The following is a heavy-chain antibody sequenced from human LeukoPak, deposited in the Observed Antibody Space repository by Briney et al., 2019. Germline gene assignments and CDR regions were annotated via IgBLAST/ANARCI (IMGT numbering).Heavy chain of an antibody. D-gene: IGHD5-12*01. V-gene: IGHV4-61*02. CDR2: IYTSGST. CDR1: GGSISSGSYY. J-gene: IGHJ6*03. Sequence: SETLSLTCTVSGGSISSGSYYWSWIRQPAGKGLEWIGRIYTSGSTNYNPSLKSRVTISVDTSKNQFSLKLSSVTAADTAVYYCARDYSGYAGPYYYYYMDVWGKGTTVTISS. CDR3: ARDYSGYAGPYYYYYMDV.